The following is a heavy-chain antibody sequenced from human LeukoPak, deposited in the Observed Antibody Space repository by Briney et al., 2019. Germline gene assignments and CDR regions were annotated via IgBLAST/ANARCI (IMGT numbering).Heavy chain of an antibody. J-gene: IGHJ4*02. V-gene: IGHV3-23*01. CDR2: ISGSGGST. Sequence: GGSLRLSCAASGFTLSSYAMSWVRQAPGKGLEWVSAISGSGGSTYYADSVKGRFTISRDNSKNTLYLQMNSLRAEDTAVYYCAKSPGYSSTRGFDYWGQGTLVTVSS. CDR1: GFTLSSYA. D-gene: IGHD2-2*01. CDR3: AKSPGYSSTRGFDY.